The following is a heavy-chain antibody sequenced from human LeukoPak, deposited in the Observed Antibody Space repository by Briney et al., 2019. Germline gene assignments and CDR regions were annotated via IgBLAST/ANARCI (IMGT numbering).Heavy chain of an antibody. D-gene: IGHD5-18*01. J-gene: IGHJ4*02. V-gene: IGHV1-69*04. CDR2: IIPILGIA. CDR3: ARDWDPRDSYGDY. CDR1: GGTFSSYA. Sequence: ASVKVSCKASGGTFSSYALSWVRQAPGQGLEWMGRIIPILGIANYAQKFQGRVTITADKSMSTAYMELSSLRSEDTAVYYCARDWDPRDSYGDYWGQGTLVTVSS.